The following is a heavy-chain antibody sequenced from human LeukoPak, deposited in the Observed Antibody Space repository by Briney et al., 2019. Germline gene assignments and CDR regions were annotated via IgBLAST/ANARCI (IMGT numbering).Heavy chain of an antibody. V-gene: IGHV3-9*01. CDR3: AKDLEYSSSWPDVFDI. CDR2: ISWNSGSI. D-gene: IGHD6-13*01. J-gene: IGHJ3*02. CDR1: GFTFDDYA. Sequence: QSGGSLRLSCAASGFTFDDYAMHWVRQTPGKGLEWVSGISWNSGSIAYADSVKGRFTVSRDNAKNSLYLQMNSLRVEDTALYYCAKDLEYSSSWPDVFDIWGQGTMVTVSS.